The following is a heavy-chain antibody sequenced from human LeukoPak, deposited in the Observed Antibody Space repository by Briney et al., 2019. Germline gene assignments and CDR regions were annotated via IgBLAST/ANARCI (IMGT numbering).Heavy chain of an antibody. Sequence: ASVKVSCKASGYTFTGYYMHWVRQAPGQGLEWMGWINPNSGGTNYAQKFQGRVTMTRDTSISTAYMELSRLRSDDTAVYYCARVKGHYYYASSGYSFDYWGQGTLVTVSS. CDR2: INPNSGGT. V-gene: IGHV1-2*02. D-gene: IGHD3-22*01. J-gene: IGHJ4*02. CDR3: ARVKGHYYYASSGYSFDY. CDR1: GYTFTGYY.